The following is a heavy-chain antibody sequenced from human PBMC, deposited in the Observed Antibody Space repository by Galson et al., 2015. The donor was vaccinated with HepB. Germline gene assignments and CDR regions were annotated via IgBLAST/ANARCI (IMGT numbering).Heavy chain of an antibody. CDR2: TYYRSKWYN. CDR1: GDSVSSNSAA. V-gene: IGHV6-1*01. Sequence: CAISGDSVSSNSAAWNWIRQSPSRGLEWLGGTYYRSKWYNDYAVSVKSRITINPDTSKNQFSLQLNSVTPGDTAVYYCARAPRGYSGYDDEGCDYWGQGTLVTVSS. CDR3: ARAPRGYSGYDDEGCDY. J-gene: IGHJ4*02. D-gene: IGHD5-12*01.